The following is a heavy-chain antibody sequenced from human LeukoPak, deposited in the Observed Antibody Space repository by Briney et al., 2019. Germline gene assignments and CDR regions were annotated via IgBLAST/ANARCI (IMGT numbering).Heavy chain of an antibody. CDR2: IWYDGSNK. J-gene: IGHJ6*04. Sequence: GGSLRLSCAASGFTFSSYGMHWVRQAPGKGLEWVAVIWYDGSNKYYADSVKGRFTISRDNSKNTLYLQMNGLRAEDTAVYYCARDGMADTAMVEQGMDVWGKGTTVTVSS. CDR1: GFTFSSYG. CDR3: ARDGMADTAMVEQGMDV. V-gene: IGHV3-33*01. D-gene: IGHD5-18*01.